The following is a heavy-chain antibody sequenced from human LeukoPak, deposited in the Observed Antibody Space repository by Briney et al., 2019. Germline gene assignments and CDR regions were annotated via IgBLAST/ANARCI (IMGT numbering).Heavy chain of an antibody. V-gene: IGHV4-30-4*01. Sequence: SQTLSLTCTVSGGSISSGDYYWSWIRQPPGKGLEWIGYIYYSGSTYYNPSLKSRVTISVDTSKNQFSLKLSSVTAADTAVYYCAREKGGYTYGYVYYYYGMDVWGQGTTVTVSS. CDR3: AREKGGYTYGYVYYYYGMDV. CDR2: IYYSGST. J-gene: IGHJ6*02. D-gene: IGHD5-18*01. CDR1: GGSISSGDYY.